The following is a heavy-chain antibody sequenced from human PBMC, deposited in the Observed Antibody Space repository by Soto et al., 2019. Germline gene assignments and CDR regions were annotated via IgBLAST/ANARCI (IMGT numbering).Heavy chain of an antibody. V-gene: IGHV4-4*07. J-gene: IGHJ2*01. CDR1: GGSISSYC. Sequence: QVQMQESGPGLVKPSETLSLTCTVSGGSISSYCWSWIRQPAGKVLEGIGRIDTSWSTKYSPPLKSRFPMSVDTSKNPFALKLSSVTAADTAVDYCARGRLRRDSSGCSPPPSWYFDLWGRGTLVPVSS. D-gene: IGHD3-22*01. CDR2: IDTSWST. CDR3: ARGRLRRDSSGCSPPPSWYFDL.